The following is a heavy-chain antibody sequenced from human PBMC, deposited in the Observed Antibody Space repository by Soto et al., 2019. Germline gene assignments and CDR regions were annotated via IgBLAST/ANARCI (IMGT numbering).Heavy chain of an antibody. CDR1: GFTFTSSA. Sequence: ASVKVSCKASGFTFTSSAMQWVRQARGQRLEWIGWIVVGSGNTNYAQKFQERVTITRDMSTSTAYMELSSLRSEDTAVYYCAAVGAPSESGSDIWGQGTMVTVSS. V-gene: IGHV1-58*02. D-gene: IGHD3-10*01. CDR2: IVVGSGNT. CDR3: AAVGAPSESGSDI. J-gene: IGHJ3*02.